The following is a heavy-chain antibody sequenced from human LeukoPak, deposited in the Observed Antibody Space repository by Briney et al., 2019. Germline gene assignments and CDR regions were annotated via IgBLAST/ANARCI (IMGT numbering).Heavy chain of an antibody. D-gene: IGHD4-17*01. CDR1: GLTVSSNY. CDR3: ARDGGRDYVPQGLDY. CDR2: IYSGGST. Sequence: GGSLRLSCAAYGLTVSSNYMSWVRQAPGKGLEWVSVIYSGGSTYYADSVKGRFTISRDNSKNTLYLQMNSLRAEDTAVYYCARDGGRDYVPQGLDYWGQGTLVTVSS. V-gene: IGHV3-66*01. J-gene: IGHJ4*02.